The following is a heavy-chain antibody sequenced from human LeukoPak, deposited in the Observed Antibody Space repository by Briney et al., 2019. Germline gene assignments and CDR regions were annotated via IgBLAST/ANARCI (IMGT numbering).Heavy chain of an antibody. CDR1: GYTFTSYG. V-gene: IGHV1-18*01. Sequence: ASVKVSCKASGYTFTSYGISWVRQAPGQGLEWMGWISAYNGNTNYAQKLQGRVTMTTDTSTSTAYMELRSLRSDDTAVYYCARDISYYYDSSGYYFDYGGQGTLVTVSS. CDR3: ARDISYYYDSSGYYFDY. CDR2: ISAYNGNT. D-gene: IGHD3-22*01. J-gene: IGHJ4*02.